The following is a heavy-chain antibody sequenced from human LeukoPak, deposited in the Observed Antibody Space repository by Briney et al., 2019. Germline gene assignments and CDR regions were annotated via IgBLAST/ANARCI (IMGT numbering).Heavy chain of an antibody. CDR2: IFPTGST. CDR3: AATHHDYGDYRG. CDR1: GDSISSSTYY. Sequence: SETLSLTCIVSGDSISSSTYYWSWIRQPAGKGLEWIGRIFPTGSTIYNPSLRSRLTLSVDTSKNQVSLKLSSVTAADTAVYYCAATHHDYGDYRGWGQGALVTVSS. V-gene: IGHV4-61*02. J-gene: IGHJ4*02. D-gene: IGHD4-17*01.